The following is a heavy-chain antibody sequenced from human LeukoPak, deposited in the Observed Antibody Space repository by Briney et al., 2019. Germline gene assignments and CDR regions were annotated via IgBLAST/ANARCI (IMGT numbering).Heavy chain of an antibody. CDR3: ARPRSIGGGSYPFDY. CDR1: GYSFTSYW. J-gene: IGHJ4*02. D-gene: IGHD1-26*01. CDR2: IYPGDSDT. V-gene: IGHV5-51*01. Sequence: GESLKISCKGSGYSFTSYWIGWVRQMPGKGLEWMGIIYPGDSDTRYSPSFQGQVTISADKSISTAYLQWSSLKASDTAMYYCARPRSIGGGSYPFDYWGQGTLVTVSS.